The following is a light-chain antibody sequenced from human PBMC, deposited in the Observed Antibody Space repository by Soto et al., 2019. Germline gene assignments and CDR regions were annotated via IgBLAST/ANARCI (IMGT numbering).Light chain of an antibody. CDR2: GAY. V-gene: IGKV1-5*03. J-gene: IGKJ4*01. CDR3: QRYNYY. Sequence: DMQMTQSPSTLSASVGDRVTITCRANQTINDWLVWYQQKPGKAPKLLIYGAYNLQTGVPSRFSGSGSGTEFTLTISSLQPDDFATYYCQRYNYYFGGGTKVDFK. CDR1: QTINDW.